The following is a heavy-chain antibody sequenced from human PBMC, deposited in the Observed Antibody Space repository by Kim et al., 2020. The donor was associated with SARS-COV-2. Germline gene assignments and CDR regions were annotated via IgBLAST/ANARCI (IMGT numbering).Heavy chain of an antibody. J-gene: IGHJ4*02. CDR3: ARRRYYDSSGYYYHFDY. V-gene: IGHV1-18*01. D-gene: IGHD3-22*01. Sequence: LQGRVTMTTDTSTSTAYMELRSLRSDDTAVYYCARRRYYDSSGYYYHFDYWGQGTLVTVSS.